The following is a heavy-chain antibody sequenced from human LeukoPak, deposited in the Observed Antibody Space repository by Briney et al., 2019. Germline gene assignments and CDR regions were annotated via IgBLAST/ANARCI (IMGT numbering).Heavy chain of an antibody. CDR1: GYTFTSYA. J-gene: IGHJ6*03. D-gene: IGHD6-13*01. V-gene: IGHV7-4-1*02. CDR3: ARELGIAAARGIDYYYMDV. CDR2: INTNTGNP. Sequence: ASVKVSCKASGYTFTSYAMNWVRQAPGQGLEWMGWINTNTGNPTYAQGFTGRFVFSLDTSVSTAYLQISSLKAEDTAVYYCARELGIAAARGIDYYYMDVWGKGTTVTVSS.